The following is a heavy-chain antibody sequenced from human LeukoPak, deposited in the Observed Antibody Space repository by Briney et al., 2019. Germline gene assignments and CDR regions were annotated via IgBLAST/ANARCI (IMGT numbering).Heavy chain of an antibody. CDR1: GFTFSSYA. Sequence: PGGSLRLSCAASGFTFSSYAMHWVRQAPGKGLEWVAVISYDGSNKYYADSVKGRFTISRDNSKNTLYLQMNSLRGEDTAVYYCAKYVRAYYYYHYGLDVWGQGTTVTVSS. D-gene: IGHD2/OR15-2a*01. V-gene: IGHV3-30*04. CDR2: ISYDGSNK. CDR3: AKYVRAYYYYHYGLDV. J-gene: IGHJ6*02.